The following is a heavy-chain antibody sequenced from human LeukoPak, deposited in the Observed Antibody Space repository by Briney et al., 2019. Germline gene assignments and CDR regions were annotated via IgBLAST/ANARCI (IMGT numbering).Heavy chain of an antibody. J-gene: IGHJ4*02. CDR2: ISGSGGST. CDR3: ATGYSSSWYRVY. CDR1: GFSFSSYA. Sequence: PGWSLRLSCAASGFSFSSYAMSLVRQAPGAGLEWASAISGSGGSTYYADSVKGRFTISRDNSKNPLYLQMNSLRAEDTAVYYCATGYSSSWYRVYWGQGTLVTVSS. V-gene: IGHV3-23*01. D-gene: IGHD6-13*01.